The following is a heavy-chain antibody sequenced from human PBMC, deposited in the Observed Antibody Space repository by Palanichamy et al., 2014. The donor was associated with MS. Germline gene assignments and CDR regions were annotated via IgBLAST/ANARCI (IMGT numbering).Heavy chain of an antibody. CDR1: GASISANY. CDR3: ARDRRGLVEGFDV. CDR2: VYYNGHT. J-gene: IGHJ3*01. D-gene: IGHD3-10*01. V-gene: IGHV4-4*07. Sequence: QVQLQESGPGLVKPSETLSLNCTVSGASISANYWSWIRQPAGKGLEWIGRVYYNGHTTYNPSLKSRATMSVDTSKKQFSLKLSSMTAADTAVYYCARDRRGLVEGFDVWGQGTLVIVSS.